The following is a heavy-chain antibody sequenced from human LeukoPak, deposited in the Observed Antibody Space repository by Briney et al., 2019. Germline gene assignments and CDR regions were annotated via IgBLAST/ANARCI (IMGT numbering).Heavy chain of an antibody. CDR3: ARARVGCTNYAFDI. V-gene: IGHV3-53*01. CDR1: GFTVSSNF. J-gene: IGHJ3*02. Sequence: GGSLRLSCTSAGFTVSSNFLSWVRQAPGKGLEWVSVFYSGGSTYYADSVKGRFTISRDNSKSTPHLQMNSLKAEDTAVYYCARARVGCTNYAFDIWGQGTMVTVSS. CDR2: FYSGGST. D-gene: IGHD2-8*01.